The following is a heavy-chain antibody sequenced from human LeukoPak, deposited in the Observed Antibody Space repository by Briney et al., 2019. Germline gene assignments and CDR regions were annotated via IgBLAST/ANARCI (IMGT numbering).Heavy chain of an antibody. Sequence: PGGSLRLSCAASGFTFSSYGMHWVRQAPGKGLEWVAVISYDGSNKYYADSVKGRFTISRDNSKNTLYLQMNSLRAEDTAVYYCAKMAEMATADYWGQGTLVTVSS. J-gene: IGHJ4*02. CDR2: ISYDGSNK. CDR1: GFTFSSYG. D-gene: IGHD5-24*01. V-gene: IGHV3-30*18. CDR3: AKMAEMATADY.